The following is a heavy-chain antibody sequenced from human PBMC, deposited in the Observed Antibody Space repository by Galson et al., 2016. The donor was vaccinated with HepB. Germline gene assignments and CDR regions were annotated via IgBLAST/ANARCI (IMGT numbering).Heavy chain of an antibody. D-gene: IGHD3-10*01. CDR1: GFTFSSYS. CDR2: ISSRSSYI. J-gene: IGHJ4*02. Sequence: SLRLSCAASGFTFSSYSMSWVRQAPGKGLEWVSSISSRSSYIYHADSVKGRFTISGDNAKNSLYLQMNSLRAEDTAVYYCARAFSRESGFDYWGQGTLVTVSS. CDR3: ARAFSRESGFDY. V-gene: IGHV3-21*01.